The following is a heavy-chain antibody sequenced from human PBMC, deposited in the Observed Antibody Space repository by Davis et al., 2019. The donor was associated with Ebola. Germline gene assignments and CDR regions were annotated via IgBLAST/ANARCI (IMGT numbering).Heavy chain of an antibody. CDR1: GYTFTAYF. CDR2: INPNTGGT. CDR3: ARAVPATQNLDY. V-gene: IGHV1-2*02. J-gene: IGHJ4*02. Sequence: ASVQVSCKASGYTFTAYFMHWVRRAPGQGLEWMGWINPNTGGTNSAQKFQGRVTMTRATSMTTAYLELNSLRSDDTAVYYCARAVPATQNLDYWGQGTLVTVSS. D-gene: IGHD2-15*01.